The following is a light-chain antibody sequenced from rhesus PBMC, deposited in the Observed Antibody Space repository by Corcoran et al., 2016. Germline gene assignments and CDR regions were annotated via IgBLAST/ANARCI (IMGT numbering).Light chain of an antibody. CDR3: QQESNWPLT. CDR2: AAS. Sequence: EIVMTQSPATLSLSPGERATLSCRASQSVSSNLAWYQQKPGQAPRLLIYAASNRATGIPDRFSGSGSGTDFTLTISSLEPEDVGVYYCQQESNWPLTFGGGTKVEIK. J-gene: IGKJ4*01. V-gene: IGKV3-35*01. CDR1: QSVSSN.